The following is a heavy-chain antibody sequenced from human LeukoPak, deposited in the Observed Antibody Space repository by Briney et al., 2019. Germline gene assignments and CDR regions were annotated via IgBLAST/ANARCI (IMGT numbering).Heavy chain of an antibody. CDR2: ISYSGTT. CDR3: ARDQGYTTGFDRDY. CDR1: GGSISSSGYY. V-gene: IGHV4-39*07. Sequence: PSETLSLTCTVSGGSISSSGYYWGWVRQPPGGGLEWIGSISYSGTTFDNPSLKSRVTLSVDTSKNQFSPRLSSVTAADTAVYYCARDQGYTTGFDRDYWGQGTLVTVSS. J-gene: IGHJ4*02. D-gene: IGHD1-1*01.